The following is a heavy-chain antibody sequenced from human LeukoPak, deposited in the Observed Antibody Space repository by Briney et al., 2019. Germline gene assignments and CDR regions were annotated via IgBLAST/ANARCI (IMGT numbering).Heavy chain of an antibody. CDR3: ARKVGATTYPDWFDP. CDR1: GGSFSDYY. Sequence: PSETLSLTCAVYGGSFSDYYWSWIRQPPGKGLEWIGEINHSGSTNHNPSLKSRLTISVDTSKKQFSLKLSSVTAADTAVYYCARKVGATTYPDWFDPWGQGTLVTVSS. CDR2: INHSGST. J-gene: IGHJ5*02. D-gene: IGHD1-26*01. V-gene: IGHV4-34*01.